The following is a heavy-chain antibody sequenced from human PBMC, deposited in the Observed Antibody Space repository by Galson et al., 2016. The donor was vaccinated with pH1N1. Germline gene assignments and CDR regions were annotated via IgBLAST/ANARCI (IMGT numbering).Heavy chain of an antibody. Sequence: QSGAEVKKPGESLKISCKASTYSFSGYYIHWVRQAPGQGLEWMGWISPDSGGTVYAQKFQDWVTMTWDTSTSTTYMEVTRLTSDDTAVYFCATSSPHITGTTGLFGLDVWGQGTTVTVSS. CDR3: ATSSPHITGTTGLFGLDV. J-gene: IGHJ6*02. V-gene: IGHV1-2*04. CDR2: ISPDSGGT. CDR1: TYSFSGYY. D-gene: IGHD1-7*01.